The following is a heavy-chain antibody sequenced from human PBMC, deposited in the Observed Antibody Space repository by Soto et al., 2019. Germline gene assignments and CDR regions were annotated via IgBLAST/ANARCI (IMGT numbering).Heavy chain of an antibody. D-gene: IGHD3-22*01. CDR1: SGSINSGGYY. CDR2: IYSSGST. J-gene: IGHJ4*02. CDR3: ARTDSSGYYVAY. V-gene: IGHV4-31*03. Sequence: QVQLQESGPGLVKPSQTLSLTCTVSSGSINSGGYYWTWIRQHPGKGLEWIGFIYSSGSTFYNPSLKSRLTISVDTSTNQFSLTLTSVTVADTAVYYCARTDSSGYYVAYWGQGTLVTVSS.